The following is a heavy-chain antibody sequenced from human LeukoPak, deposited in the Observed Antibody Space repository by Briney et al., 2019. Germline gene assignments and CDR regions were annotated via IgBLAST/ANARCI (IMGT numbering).Heavy chain of an antibody. J-gene: IGHJ5*02. V-gene: IGHV4-59*01. CDR1: GGSISSYY. D-gene: IGHD6-13*01. CDR3: ARAGYSHTCFDP. Sequence: SETLSLTCTVSGGSISSYYWDWIRQPPGKGLEWIGYIHSSGSTSYNPSLKSRVTISVDTSKNQSSLKLSSVTAADTAVYYCARAGYSHTCFDPWGQGTLVTVSS. CDR2: IHSSGST.